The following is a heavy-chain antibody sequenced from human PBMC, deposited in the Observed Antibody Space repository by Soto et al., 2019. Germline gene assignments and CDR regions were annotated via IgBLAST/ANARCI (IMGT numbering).Heavy chain of an antibody. J-gene: IGHJ6*02. D-gene: IGHD2-2*01. V-gene: IGHV3-30-3*01. CDR3: ARDHYPNCCSSTSWWLYYYYYYGMDV. CDR2: ISYDGSNK. Sequence: QVQLVESGGGVVQPGRSLRLSCAASGFTFSSYAMHWVRQAPGKGLEWVAVISYDGSNKYYADSVKGRFTISRDNSKNTLYLQMNSLRAEDTAVYYCARDHYPNCCSSTSWWLYYYYYYGMDVWGQGTTVTVSS. CDR1: GFTFSSYA.